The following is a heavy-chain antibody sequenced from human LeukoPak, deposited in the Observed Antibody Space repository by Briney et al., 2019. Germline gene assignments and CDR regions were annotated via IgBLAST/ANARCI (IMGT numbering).Heavy chain of an antibody. V-gene: IGHV3-23*01. CDR3: AKDVKAWFGEFPGGSFDY. CDR1: GFTFSSYA. D-gene: IGHD3-10*01. CDR2: ISGSGGST. J-gene: IGHJ4*02. Sequence: PGGSLRPSCAASGFTFSSYAMSWVRQAPGRGLEWVSAISGSGGSTYYADSVKGRFTISRDNSKNTLYLQMNSLRAEDTAVYYCAKDVKAWFGEFPGGSFDYWGQGTLVTVSS.